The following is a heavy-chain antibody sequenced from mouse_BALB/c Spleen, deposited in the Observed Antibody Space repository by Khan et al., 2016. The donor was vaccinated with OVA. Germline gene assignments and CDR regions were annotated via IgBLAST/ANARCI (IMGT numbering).Heavy chain of an antibody. D-gene: IGHD6-1*01. Sequence: VQLQESGAELVRPGVSVKISCKGSGYTFTDYAMHWVKQSPAKSLEWIGVISTYYGDASYNQKFKGKATMTVDKSSSTAYLELARLTSEDSAICYCARGCRFAYWGQGTVVTVSA. CDR2: ISTYYGDA. CDR3: ARGCRFAY. V-gene: IGHV1S137*01. J-gene: IGHJ3*01. CDR1: GYTFTDYA.